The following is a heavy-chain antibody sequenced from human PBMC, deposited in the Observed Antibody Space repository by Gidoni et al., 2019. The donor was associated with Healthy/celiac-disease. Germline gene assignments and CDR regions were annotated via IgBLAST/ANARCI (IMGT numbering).Heavy chain of an antibody. CDR2: ISGSGGST. D-gene: IGHD3-22*01. CDR3: AKDLITVIVVVTGFDY. V-gene: IGHV3-23*01. Sequence: EVQVLESGGGLVQPGGSLRLYCAASGCTFSSYAMSWVRQAPGKGLEWVSAISGSGGSTYYADSVKGRFTISRDNSKNTLYLQMNSLRAEDTAVYYCAKDLITVIVVVTGFDYWGQGTMVTVSS. CDR1: GCTFSSYA. J-gene: IGHJ4*02.